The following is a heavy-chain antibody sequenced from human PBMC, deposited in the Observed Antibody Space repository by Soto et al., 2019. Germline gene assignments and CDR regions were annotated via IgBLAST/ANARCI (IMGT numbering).Heavy chain of an antibody. V-gene: IGHV3-23*01. CDR3: AKGYCRGGSCYGPS. J-gene: IGHJ4*02. D-gene: IGHD2-15*01. Sequence: GGSLRLSCAASGFIFGIYDMSWVRQAPGKGLEWVSGISGSSGSTYYADSVKGRFTISKDNSKNTLYLQMNSLRAEDTAVYYCAKGYCRGGSCYGPSWGQGTLVTVSS. CDR2: ISGSSGST. CDR1: GFIFGIYD.